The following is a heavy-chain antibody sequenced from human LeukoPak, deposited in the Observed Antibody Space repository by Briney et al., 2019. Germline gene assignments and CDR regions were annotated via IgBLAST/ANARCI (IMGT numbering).Heavy chain of an antibody. CDR1: GGSFSGYY. CDR3: ARGAEYYAIWRGYAGYSDY. Sequence: SETLSPTCAVYGGSFSGYYWSWIRQPPGKGLEWIGEINHSGSTNYNPSLRSRITISLDRSKQKFSLKLTSVTAADTAVYFCARGAEYYAIWRGYAGYSDYWGQGISVTVSS. V-gene: IGHV4-34*01. CDR2: INHSGST. J-gene: IGHJ4*02. D-gene: IGHD3-3*01.